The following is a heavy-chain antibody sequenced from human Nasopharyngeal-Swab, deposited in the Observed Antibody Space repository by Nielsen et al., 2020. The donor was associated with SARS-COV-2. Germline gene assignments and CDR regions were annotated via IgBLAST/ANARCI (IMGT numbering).Heavy chain of an antibody. D-gene: IGHD2-15*01. J-gene: IGHJ4*02. V-gene: IGHV1-46*01. CDR1: GYTFTHYH. CDR3: ARGTDSRVVGSTFGFFDF. Sequence: ASVKVSCKASGYTFTHYHLHWVRQAPGQGLVWMGTINPTDGSSRYARKFQDRVTMTRDTSSSTLFLEVNRLTSADTAVFFCARGTDSRVVGSTFGFFDFWGQGTLITVSS. CDR2: INPTDGSS.